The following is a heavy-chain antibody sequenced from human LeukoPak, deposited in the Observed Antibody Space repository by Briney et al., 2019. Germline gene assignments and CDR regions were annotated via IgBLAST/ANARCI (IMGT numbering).Heavy chain of an antibody. CDR2: MNPNSGNT. CDR3: ARDIGQTYYYGSGVFVSDYYYMDV. Sequence: ASVKVSCKASGYTFTSYDINWVRQATGQGLEWMGWMNPNSGNTGYAQKFQGRVTVTRNTSISTAYMELSSLRSEDTAVYYCARDIGQTYYYGSGVFVSDYYYMDVWGKGTTVTISS. D-gene: IGHD3-10*01. J-gene: IGHJ6*03. CDR1: GYTFTSYD. V-gene: IGHV1-8*01.